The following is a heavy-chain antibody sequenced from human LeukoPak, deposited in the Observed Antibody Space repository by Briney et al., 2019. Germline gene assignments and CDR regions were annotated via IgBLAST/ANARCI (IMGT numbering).Heavy chain of an antibody. CDR1: GGSFSGYY. CDR2: INHSGRT. D-gene: IGHD5-24*01. Sequence: SETLSLTCAVYGGSFSGYYWSCIRQPPGKGLEWIGEINHSGRTNYNPSLKSRVTISVDTSKNQFSLNLNSVTAADTAVYFCARGEMATIFLWGQGTLVTVSS. CDR3: ARGEMATIFL. J-gene: IGHJ4*02. V-gene: IGHV4-34*01.